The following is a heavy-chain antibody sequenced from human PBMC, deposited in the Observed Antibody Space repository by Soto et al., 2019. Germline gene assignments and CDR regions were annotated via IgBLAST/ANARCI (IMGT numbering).Heavy chain of an antibody. V-gene: IGHV3-23*01. CDR2: ISGSGGST. D-gene: IGHD3-10*01. Sequence: GGSLRLSCAASGFTFSSYAMSWVRQAPGKGLEWVSAISGSGGSTYYADSVKGRFTISRDNSKNTLYLQMNSLRAEDTAVYYCAKDRGGWVTMVRGPVDYWGQGTLVTVSS. J-gene: IGHJ4*02. CDR1: GFTFSSYA. CDR3: AKDRGGWVTMVRGPVDY.